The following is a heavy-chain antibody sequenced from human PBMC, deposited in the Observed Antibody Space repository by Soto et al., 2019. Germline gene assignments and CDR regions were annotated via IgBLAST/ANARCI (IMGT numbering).Heavy chain of an antibody. CDR2: FDPEDGET. CDR1: GYTLTELS. J-gene: IGHJ4*02. CDR3: ATGGRHPAMIYSGYHALPS. D-gene: IGHD5-12*01. V-gene: IGHV1-24*01. Sequence: GASVKVSCKVSGYTLTELSMHWVRQAPGKGLVWMGGFDPEDGETIYAQKFQGRVTMTEDTSTDTAYMELSSLRSEDTAVYYCATGGRHPAMIYSGYHALPSWGQGTLVTVSS.